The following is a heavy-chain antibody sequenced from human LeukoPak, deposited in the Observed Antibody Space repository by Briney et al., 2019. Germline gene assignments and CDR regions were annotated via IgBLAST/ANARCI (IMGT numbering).Heavy chain of an antibody. CDR1: GGSISSGGYY. CDR3: ARHPMTTVTRTPYNWFDP. CDR2: IYYSGST. J-gene: IGHJ5*02. Sequence: PSETLSLTCTVSGGSISSGGYYWSWIRQHPGKSLEWIGYIYYSGSTYYNPSLKSRVTISVDTSKNQFSLKLSSVTAADTAVYYCARHPMTTVTRTPYNWFDPWGQGTLVTVSS. V-gene: IGHV4-31*03. D-gene: IGHD4-17*01.